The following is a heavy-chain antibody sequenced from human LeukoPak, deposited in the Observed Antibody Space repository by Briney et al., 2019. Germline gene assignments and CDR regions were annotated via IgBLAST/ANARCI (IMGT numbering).Heavy chain of an antibody. CDR1: GFSFTSYG. J-gene: IGHJ4*02. CDR2: ISDTGRDT. V-gene: IGHV3-23*01. Sequence: GGSLRLSCVASGFSFTSYGMSWVRQAPGKGLEWVSAISDTGRDTYYADSVKGRFTISRDDSKNTLYLQMNSLRADDTAVYYCARDRPTGASRVFLVQWGQGTLVTVSS. D-gene: IGHD1-26*01. CDR3: ARDRPTGASRVFLVQ.